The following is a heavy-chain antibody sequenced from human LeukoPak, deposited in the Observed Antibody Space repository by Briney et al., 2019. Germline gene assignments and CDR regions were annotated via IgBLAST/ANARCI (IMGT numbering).Heavy chain of an antibody. V-gene: IGHV3-7*01. CDR1: SFTRCHYQ. J-gene: IGHJ6*02. D-gene: IGHD3-22*01. Sequence: PAVPLTLSCAGYSFTRCHYQWLWVRQAPGVGLVGVANINQDRSTKTHVYSVKGRFTISRDNAKNSLSLQMNSLTVEDAAVYYCAKDLHYYTSDVWGQGTTVTVSS. CDR2: INQDRSTK. CDR3: AKDLHYYTSDV.